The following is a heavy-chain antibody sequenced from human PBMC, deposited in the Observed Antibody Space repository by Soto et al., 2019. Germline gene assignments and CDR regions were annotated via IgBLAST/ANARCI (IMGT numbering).Heavy chain of an antibody. CDR1: GYTFTSYY. D-gene: IGHD3-10*01. V-gene: IGHV1-46*01. CDR3: ARVKTNYYGSGSYDGMDV. J-gene: IGHJ6*02. Sequence: SVKVSCKASGYTFTSYYMHWVRQAPGQGLEWMGIINPSGGSTSYAQKFQGRVTMTRDTSTSTVYMELSSLRSEDTAVYYCARVKTNYYGSGSYDGMDVWGQGTTVTVS. CDR2: INPSGGST.